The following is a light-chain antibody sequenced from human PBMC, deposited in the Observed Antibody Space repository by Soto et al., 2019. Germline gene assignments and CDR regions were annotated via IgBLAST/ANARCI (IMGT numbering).Light chain of an antibody. J-gene: IGLJ3*02. V-gene: IGLV2-14*01. CDR3: SSYTSATTWV. Sequence: QPVLTQPASVSESPGQPITISCIGTSTDVGGYDHVSWYQQHPGKAPKVIISEVSNRPSGVSTRFSGSKSGNTASLTISGLQTEDEADYYCSSYTSATTWVFGGGTKVTVL. CDR2: EVS. CDR1: STDVGGYDH.